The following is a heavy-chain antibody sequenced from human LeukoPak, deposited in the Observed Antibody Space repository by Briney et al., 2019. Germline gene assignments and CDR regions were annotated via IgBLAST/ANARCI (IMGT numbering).Heavy chain of an antibody. J-gene: IGHJ2*01. CDR1: GGSISSYH. CDR3: ARVYYSNSYDYWYFDL. Sequence: SETLSLTCTVSGGSISSYHWSWIRQPPGKGLEWICYIYYSGSTNYNPSLKSRVTISVNTSKNQFSLKLSSVTAADTAVYYCARVYYSNSYDYWYFDLWGRGTLVTVSS. V-gene: IGHV4-59*01. CDR2: IYYSGST. D-gene: IGHD6-13*01.